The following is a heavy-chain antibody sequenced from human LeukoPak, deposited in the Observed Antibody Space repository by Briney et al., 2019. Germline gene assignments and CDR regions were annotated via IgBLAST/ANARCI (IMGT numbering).Heavy chain of an antibody. J-gene: IGHJ6*02. D-gene: IGHD3-10*01. V-gene: IGHV3-48*01. CDR2: ISKSSSTI. Sequence: PGGSLRLSCAASGFTFSGYSMNWVRQAPGKGLEWVSYISKSSSTIYYADSVKGRFTISRDNSKNTLYLQMNNLRAEDTAVYYCAKDRDIILMGHGMDVWGQGTTVTVSS. CDR3: AKDRDIILMGHGMDV. CDR1: GFTFSGYS.